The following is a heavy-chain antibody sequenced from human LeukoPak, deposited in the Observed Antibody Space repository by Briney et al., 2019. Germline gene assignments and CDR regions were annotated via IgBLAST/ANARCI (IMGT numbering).Heavy chain of an antibody. CDR3: ASPEDRKGITPG. CDR2: ISYNGSGI. V-gene: IGHV3-30*01. Sequence: GGSLRLSCVTSGFTFKNFAMHWVRQAPGKGLEWLSIISYNGSGIHYSDLVRGRFTVSRDNPKKTLYLHMNSLRVDDTAVYYCASPEDRKGITPGWGQGTLVTVSS. J-gene: IGHJ1*01. D-gene: IGHD2-15*01. CDR1: GFTFKNFA.